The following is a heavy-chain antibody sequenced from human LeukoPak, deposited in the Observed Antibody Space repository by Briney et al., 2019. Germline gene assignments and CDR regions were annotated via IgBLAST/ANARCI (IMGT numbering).Heavy chain of an antibody. Sequence: PGGSLRLSCAASGFTVSSNYMSWVRQAPGKGLEWVSVIYSGGSTYYADSVKGRFTISRDNSKNTLYLQMNSLRAEDTAVYYCARVDTGGGWYYYMDVWGKGTTVTVSS. CDR1: GFTVSSNY. V-gene: IGHV3-53*01. CDR2: IYSGGST. J-gene: IGHJ6*03. D-gene: IGHD1-14*01. CDR3: ARVDTGGGWYYYMDV.